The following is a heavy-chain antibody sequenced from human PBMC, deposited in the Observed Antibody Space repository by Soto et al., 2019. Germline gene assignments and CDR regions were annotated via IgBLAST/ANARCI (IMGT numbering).Heavy chain of an antibody. CDR3: AKYRGIAARRDYYYYGMDV. V-gene: IGHV3-23*01. CDR1: GFTFSSYA. CDR2: ISGSGGST. D-gene: IGHD6-6*01. J-gene: IGHJ6*02. Sequence: GGSLRLACAASGFTFSSYAMSWVRQAPGKGLEWVSAISGSGGSTYYADSVKGRFTISRDNSKNTLYLQMNSLRAEDTAVYYCAKYRGIAARRDYYYYGMDVWGQGTTVTVSS.